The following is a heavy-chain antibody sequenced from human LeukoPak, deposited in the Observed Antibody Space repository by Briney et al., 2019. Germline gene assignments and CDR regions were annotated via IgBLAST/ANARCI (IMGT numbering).Heavy chain of an antibody. D-gene: IGHD6-13*01. Sequence: GGSLRLSCAASGFTFSSYSMNWVRQAPGKGLEWVSAISGGGGHTFYADSVKGRVTTSRDNSKNTLYLQMNNLRAEDTAVYYCAKRVAEESSSWYIDMWGQGTMVSVSS. CDR2: ISGGGGHT. J-gene: IGHJ3*02. CDR1: GFTFSSYS. V-gene: IGHV3-23*01. CDR3: AKRVAEESSSWYIDM.